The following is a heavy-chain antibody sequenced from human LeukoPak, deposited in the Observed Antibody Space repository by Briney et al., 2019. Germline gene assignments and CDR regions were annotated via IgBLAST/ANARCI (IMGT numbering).Heavy chain of an antibody. D-gene: IGHD6-13*01. Sequence: SETLSLTCTVSGGSISGYYWSWIRQPPGKGLEWIGYIYYSGSTNYNPSLKSRVTISVDTSKNQFSLKLSSVTAADTAVYYCASHLSSWFPYFDYWGQGTLVTVSS. CDR2: IYYSGST. CDR3: ASHLSSWFPYFDY. V-gene: IGHV4-59*01. J-gene: IGHJ4*02. CDR1: GGSISGYY.